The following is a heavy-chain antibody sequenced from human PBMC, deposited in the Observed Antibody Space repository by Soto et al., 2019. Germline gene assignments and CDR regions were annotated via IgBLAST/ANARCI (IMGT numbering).Heavy chain of an antibody. V-gene: IGHV1-69*06. D-gene: IGHD6-6*01. J-gene: IGHJ6*02. CDR3: ARQRSSSSGGRSMDV. CDR1: GGTFSSYA. CDR2: IIPIFGTA. Sequence: SVKVSCKASGGTFSSYAISWVRQAPGQGLEWMGGIIPIFGTANYAQKFQGRVTVTADKSTSTAYMELSSLRSEDTAVYYCARQRSSSSGGRSMDVWGQGTTVTVSS.